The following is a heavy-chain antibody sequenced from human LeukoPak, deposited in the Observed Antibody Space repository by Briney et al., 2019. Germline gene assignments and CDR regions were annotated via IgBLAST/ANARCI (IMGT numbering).Heavy chain of an antibody. D-gene: IGHD2-15*01. Sequence: SETLSLTCAVYGGSFSGYYWSWIRQPPGKGLEWIGEINHSGSTNYNPSLKSRVTISVDTSKNQFSLQLSSVTAADTAVYYCAKVVDSNDAFDIWGQGTMVTVSS. CDR1: GGSFSGYY. J-gene: IGHJ3*02. CDR2: INHSGST. V-gene: IGHV4-34*01. CDR3: AKVVDSNDAFDI.